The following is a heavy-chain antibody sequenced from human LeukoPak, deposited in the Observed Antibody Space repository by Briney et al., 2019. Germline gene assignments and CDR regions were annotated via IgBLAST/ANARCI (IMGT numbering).Heavy chain of an antibody. CDR3: ARVIVGATTFWFDP. Sequence: SETLSLTCTVSGGSISIYYWTWIRQPPGKGLEWIGYIYYSGSTNYNPSLKSRVTISVDTSKNQFSLKLSSVTAADTAVYYCARVIVGATTFWFDPWGQGTLVTVSS. CDR2: IYYSGST. J-gene: IGHJ5*02. D-gene: IGHD1-26*01. CDR1: GGSISIYY. V-gene: IGHV4-59*01.